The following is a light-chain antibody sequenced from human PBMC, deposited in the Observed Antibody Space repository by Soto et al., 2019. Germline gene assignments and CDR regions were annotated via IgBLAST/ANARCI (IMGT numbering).Light chain of an antibody. CDR1: QSISGW. J-gene: IGKJ1*01. CDR3: QQYNSYPWT. CDR2: DVS. Sequence: GDRVTITCRASQSISGWLAWYQQKPGKAPKLLIYDVSSLESGVPSRFSGSGSGTEFTLAISSLQPDDFATYYCQQYNSYPWTFGQGTNVEIK. V-gene: IGKV1-5*01.